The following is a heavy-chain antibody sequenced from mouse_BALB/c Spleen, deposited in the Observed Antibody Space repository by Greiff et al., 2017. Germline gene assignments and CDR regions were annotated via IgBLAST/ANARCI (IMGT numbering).Heavy chain of an antibody. J-gene: IGHJ4*01. CDR2: IDPYNGGT. V-gene: IGHV1S135*01. D-gene: IGHD2-1*01. Sequence: EVNLVESGPELVKPGASVKVSCKASGYAFTSYNMYWVKQSHGKSLEWIGYIDPYNGGTSYNQKFKGKATLTVDKSSSTAYMHLNSLTSEDSAVYYCARDGNYPYYYAMDYWGQGTSVTVSS. CDR1: GYAFTSYN. CDR3: ARDGNYPYYYAMDY.